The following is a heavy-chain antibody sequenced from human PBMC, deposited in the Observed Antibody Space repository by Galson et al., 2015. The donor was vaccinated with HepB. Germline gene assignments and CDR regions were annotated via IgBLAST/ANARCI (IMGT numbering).Heavy chain of an antibody. CDR2: IYYRSKWNT. CDR3: ARDGHTATYYLDY. D-gene: IGHD2-2*02. Sequence: CAISGDSVSSITAARPSIRQSPSSCLEWLGRIYYRSKWNTDYAVSVQGRLIIDSDTSKNRFSLHLHSVTPEDSAVYYCARDGHTATYYLDYWGQGTLVTVSS. V-gene: IGHV6-1*01. J-gene: IGHJ4*02. CDR1: GDSVSSITAA.